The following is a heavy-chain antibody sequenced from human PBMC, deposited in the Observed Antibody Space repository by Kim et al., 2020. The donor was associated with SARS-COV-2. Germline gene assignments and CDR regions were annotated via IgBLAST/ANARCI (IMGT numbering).Heavy chain of an antibody. D-gene: IGHD5-12*01. V-gene: IGHV4-34*01. Sequence: SETLSLTCAVYGGSFSGYYWSWIRQPPGKGLEWIGEINHSGSTNYNPSLKSRVTISVDTSKNQFSLKLSSVTAADTAVYYCATQQTRSRNSGSDYWGQGTLVTVSS. CDR2: INHSGST. CDR1: GGSFSGYY. CDR3: ATQQTRSRNSGSDY. J-gene: IGHJ4*02.